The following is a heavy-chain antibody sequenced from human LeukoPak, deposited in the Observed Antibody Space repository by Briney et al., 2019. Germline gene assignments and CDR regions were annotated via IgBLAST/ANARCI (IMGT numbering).Heavy chain of an antibody. Sequence: GRSLRLSCADSGFTFSSYGMHWVRQAPGKGLEWVANIKQDGSEKYYVDSVKGRFTISRDNAKNSLYLQMNILRAEDTAVYYCAKDVPTAYFDYWGQGTLVTVSS. CDR3: AKDVPTAYFDY. D-gene: IGHD2-2*01. J-gene: IGHJ4*02. CDR1: GFTFSSYG. V-gene: IGHV3-7*01. CDR2: IKQDGSEK.